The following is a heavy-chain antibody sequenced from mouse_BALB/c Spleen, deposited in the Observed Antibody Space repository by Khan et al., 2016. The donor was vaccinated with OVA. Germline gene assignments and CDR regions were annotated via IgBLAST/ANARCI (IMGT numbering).Heavy chain of an antibody. D-gene: IGHD1-1*01. CDR2: IRYSGRP. V-gene: IGHV3-2*02. CDR1: GYSITSDYA. Sequence: EVQLQESGPGLVKPSQSLSLTCTVTGYSITSDYAWNWIRQFPGNTLEWMGYIRYSGRPSYNPSLQSRISITRDTSKNQFFLQLNSVTTEDTATYYCARSVTITTVVATDFDYWGQGTTLTVSS. CDR3: ARSVTITTVVATDFDY. J-gene: IGHJ2*01.